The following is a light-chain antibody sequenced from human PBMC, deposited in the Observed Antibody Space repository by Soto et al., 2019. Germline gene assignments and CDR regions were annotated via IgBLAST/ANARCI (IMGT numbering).Light chain of an antibody. J-gene: IGLJ1*01. Sequence: QSVRTQPPSVSGSPGRRVTISCSGGGANIGTYTVNCGQQLPETAPKLLIYTDYQRPSGGPDRFSVSKSVASPSLAISGRQSEAEDDYEYCVWDSPVSSYVFGTATKVTV. V-gene: IGLV1-44*01. CDR3: CVWDSPVSSYV. CDR1: GANIGTYT. CDR2: TDY.